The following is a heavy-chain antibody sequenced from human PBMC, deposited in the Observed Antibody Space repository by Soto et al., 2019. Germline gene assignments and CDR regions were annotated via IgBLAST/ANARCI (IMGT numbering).Heavy chain of an antibody. J-gene: IGHJ4*02. CDR3: ARLSDHYYDSSGNFED. D-gene: IGHD3-22*01. V-gene: IGHV2-70*01. CDR1: GFSLSTSGMC. Sequence: SGPTLVNPTQTLTLTCTFSGFSLSTSGMCVSWIRQPPGKALEWLALIDWDDDKYYSTSLKTRLTISKDTSKNQVVLTMTNMDPVDTATYYCARLSDHYYDSSGNFEDWGQGTRVTVSS. CDR2: IDWDDDK.